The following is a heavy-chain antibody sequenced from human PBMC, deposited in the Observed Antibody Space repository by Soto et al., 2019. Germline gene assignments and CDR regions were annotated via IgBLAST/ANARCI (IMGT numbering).Heavy chain of an antibody. V-gene: IGHV1-3*01. Sequence: RASVKVSCKASGYTFTSYAMHWVRQAPGQRLEWMGWINAGNGNTKYSQKFQGRVTITRDTSASTAYMELSSLRSEDTAVYYCARDAAANPRYYYYGMDVWGQGTTVTVSS. CDR2: INAGNGNT. J-gene: IGHJ6*02. CDR3: ARDAAANPRYYYYGMDV. CDR1: GYTFTSYA. D-gene: IGHD6-13*01.